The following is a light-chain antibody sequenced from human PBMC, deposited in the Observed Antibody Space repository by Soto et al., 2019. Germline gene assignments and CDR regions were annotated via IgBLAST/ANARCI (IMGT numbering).Light chain of an antibody. CDR1: QSISSY. CDR3: QHRSNWPSIT. CDR2: DAS. J-gene: IGKJ5*01. V-gene: IGKV3-11*01. Sequence: EIVLPQSPGTLSLSPGERATLSCRASQSISSYLAWYQQKPGQAPRLLMYDASNRATGIPARFSGSGSGTDFTLTISSLEPEDFAVYYCQHRSNWPSITFGQGTRLEIK.